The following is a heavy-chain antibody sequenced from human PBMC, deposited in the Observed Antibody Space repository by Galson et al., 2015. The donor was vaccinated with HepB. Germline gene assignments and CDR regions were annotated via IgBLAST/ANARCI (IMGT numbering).Heavy chain of an antibody. J-gene: IGHJ4*02. CDR2: INPDSGAT. D-gene: IGHD5-12*01. V-gene: IGHV1-2*02. CDR3: ASKGVNGWLLNFFAH. Sequence: SVKVSCKASGNFVTGYYLHWVRQAPGQGLEWMGGINPDSGATKDSQVFQGRVTMTRDTSANTAYMEIRSLRSDDSAVYYCASKGVNGWLLNFFAHWGQGTQVTVAS. CDR1: GNFVTGYY.